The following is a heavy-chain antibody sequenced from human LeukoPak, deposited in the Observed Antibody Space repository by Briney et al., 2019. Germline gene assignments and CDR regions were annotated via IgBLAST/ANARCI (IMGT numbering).Heavy chain of an antibody. V-gene: IGHV3-7*03. CDR1: GFTFSNYG. D-gene: IGHD3-10*01. Sequence: GGSLRLSCTASGFTFSNYGMHWVRQAPGKGLEWVANINQDGTEKYHVDSVKGRFTISRDNSKNTLYLQMNSLRAEDTAVYYCAKGFRGAATDAFDLWGQGTMVTVSS. CDR2: INQDGTEK. J-gene: IGHJ3*01. CDR3: AKGFRGAATDAFDL.